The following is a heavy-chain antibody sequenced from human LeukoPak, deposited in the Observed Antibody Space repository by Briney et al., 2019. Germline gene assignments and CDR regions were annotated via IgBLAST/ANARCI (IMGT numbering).Heavy chain of an antibody. Sequence: GASVRVSCKASGYTFTSYYMHWVRQAPGQGLEWMGQINPSGGSTSYAQKFQGRVTMTRDTSTSTVYMELSSLRSEDTAVYYCARWRMVRGVITPFQHWGQGTLVTVSS. CDR2: INPSGGST. CDR1: GYTFTSYY. CDR3: ARWRMVRGVITPFQH. J-gene: IGHJ1*01. D-gene: IGHD3-10*01. V-gene: IGHV1-46*01.